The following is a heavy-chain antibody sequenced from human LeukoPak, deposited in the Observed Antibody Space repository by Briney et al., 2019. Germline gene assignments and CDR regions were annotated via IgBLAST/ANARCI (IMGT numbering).Heavy chain of an antibody. CDR1: GGSISSSSYY. CDR3: ARHSYSSGPDY. J-gene: IGHJ4*02. V-gene: IGHV4-61*05. D-gene: IGHD6-19*01. CDR2: IYYSGGT. Sequence: SETLSLTCTVSGGSISSSSYYWGWIRQPPGKGLEWIGYIYYSGGTNYNPSLKSRVTISVDTSKNQFSLKLSSVTAADTAVYYCARHSYSSGPDYWGQGTLVTVSS.